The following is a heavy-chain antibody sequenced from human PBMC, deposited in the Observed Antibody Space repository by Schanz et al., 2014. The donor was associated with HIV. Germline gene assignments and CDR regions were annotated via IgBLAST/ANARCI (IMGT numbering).Heavy chain of an antibody. J-gene: IGHJ4*02. Sequence: VQLVESGGGVVQPGGSLRLSCAASGFSFSSYAMSWVRQAPGKGLEWVSVISDSGGSTYYADSVKGRFTISRDNSKNTLYLQMNSLRAEDTAVYYCARDNSGSIDYWGQGTLVTVSS. CDR3: ARDNSGSIDY. D-gene: IGHD3-10*01. V-gene: IGHV3-23*04. CDR2: ISDSGGST. CDR1: GFSFSSYA.